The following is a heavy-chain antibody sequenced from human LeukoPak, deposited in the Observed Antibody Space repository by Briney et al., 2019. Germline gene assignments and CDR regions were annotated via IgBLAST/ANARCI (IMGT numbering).Heavy chain of an antibody. CDR1: GYTFTRYY. CDR3: ARVSFYYDSSGYDPSRDY. D-gene: IGHD3-22*01. V-gene: IGHV1-2*02. J-gene: IGHJ4*02. Sequence: GASVKVSCKASGYTFTRYYMHWVRQAPGQGLEWMGWINPNSGGTNYAQKFQGRVTMTRDTSISTAYMELSRLRSDDTAVYYCARVSFYYDSSGYDPSRDYWGQGTLVTVSS. CDR2: INPNSGGT.